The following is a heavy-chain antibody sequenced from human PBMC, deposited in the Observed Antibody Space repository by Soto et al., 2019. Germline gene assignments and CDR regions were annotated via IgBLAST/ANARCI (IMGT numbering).Heavy chain of an antibody. J-gene: IGHJ4*02. V-gene: IGHV4-39*01. CDR3: ARQQFRFGELRPYFDY. D-gene: IGHD3-10*01. CDR1: GGSISSSSYY. CDR2: IYYSGST. Sequence: QLQLQESGPGLVKPSETLSLTCTVSGGSISSSSYYWGWIRQPPGKGLEWIGSIYYSGSTYYNPSLKSRVTISVDTSKNQFSLKLSSVTAADTAVYYCARQQFRFGELRPYFDYWGQGTLVTVSS.